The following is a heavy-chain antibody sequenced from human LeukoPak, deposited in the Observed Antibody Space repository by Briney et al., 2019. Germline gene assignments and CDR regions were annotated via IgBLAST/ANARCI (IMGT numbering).Heavy chain of an antibody. D-gene: IGHD5-18*01. CDR2: IRSSSSYI. Sequence: PGGSLRLSCAASGFTFSSYSMNWVRQAPGKGLEWVSSIRSSSSYIYYADSVKGRFTISRDNAKNSLYLQMNSLRAEDTAVYYCARDRTWIQLWANWFDPWGQGTLVTVSS. V-gene: IGHV3-21*01. J-gene: IGHJ5*02. CDR3: ARDRTWIQLWANWFDP. CDR1: GFTFSSYS.